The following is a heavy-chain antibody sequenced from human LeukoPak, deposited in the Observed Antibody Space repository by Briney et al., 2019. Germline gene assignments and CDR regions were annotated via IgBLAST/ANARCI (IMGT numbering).Heavy chain of an antibody. V-gene: IGHV3-15*01. CDR2: IKSKTDGGTT. CDR3: AYWSSSSWNY. D-gene: IGHD6-13*01. J-gene: IGHJ4*02. Sequence: PGGSLRLSCAASGFTFSNAWVSWVRQAPGKGLEWLGRIKSKTDGGTTDYAAPVKGRFTISRDDSKNTLYLQMNSLKTEDTAVYYCAYWSSSSWNYWGQGTLVTVSS. CDR1: GFTFSNAW.